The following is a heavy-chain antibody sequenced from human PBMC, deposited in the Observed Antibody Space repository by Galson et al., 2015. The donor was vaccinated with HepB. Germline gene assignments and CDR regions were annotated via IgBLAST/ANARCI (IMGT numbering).Heavy chain of an antibody. V-gene: IGHV3-15*01. CDR1: GFTFSNAW. CDR2: IKSKTDGGTT. Sequence: SLRLSCAASGFTFSNAWMSWVRQAPGKGLEWVGRIKSKTDGGTTDYAAPVKGRFTISRDDSKNTLYLQMNSLKTEDTAVYYCTTLRLEEYCSSTSCYRYYYYYMDVWGKGTTVTVSS. D-gene: IGHD2-2*01. J-gene: IGHJ6*03. CDR3: TTLRLEEYCSSTSCYRYYYYYMDV.